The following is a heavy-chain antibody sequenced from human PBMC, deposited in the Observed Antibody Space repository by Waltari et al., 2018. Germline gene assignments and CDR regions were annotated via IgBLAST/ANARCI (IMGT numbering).Heavy chain of an antibody. J-gene: IGHJ4*02. Sequence: QVQLVQSGAEVKKPGASVKVSCKASGYTFTGYYMHWVRQAPGQGLEWMGRINPNSGGTNYAQKFQGRVTMTRDTSISTAYMELSRLRSDDTAVYYCARVSYDFWSGYYPPTYYWGQGTLVTVSS. V-gene: IGHV1-2*06. D-gene: IGHD3-3*01. CDR2: INPNSGGT. CDR1: GYTFTGYY. CDR3: ARVSYDFWSGYYPPTYY.